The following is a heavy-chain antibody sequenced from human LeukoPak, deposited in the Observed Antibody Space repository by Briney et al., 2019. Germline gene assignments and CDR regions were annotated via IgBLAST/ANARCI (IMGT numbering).Heavy chain of an antibody. CDR3: AKGRIAVRPGWFDP. CDR2: IRYDGNDK. D-gene: IGHD6-6*01. CDR1: GFTFSSYG. J-gene: IGHJ5*02. Sequence: PGGSLRLSCAASGFTFSSYGMHWVRQAPGKGLEWVALIRYDGNDKYYVDTVKGRFTISRDNSKYTLYLQMNSLRGEDTAVYYCAKGRIAVRPGWFDPWVQATLVTVSS. V-gene: IGHV3-30*02.